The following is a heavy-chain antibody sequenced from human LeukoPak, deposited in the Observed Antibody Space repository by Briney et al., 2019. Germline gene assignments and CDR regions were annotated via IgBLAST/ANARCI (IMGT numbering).Heavy chain of an antibody. CDR3: ARASPERYGDFDI. V-gene: IGHV3-74*01. CDR1: GLTFSTYW. J-gene: IGHJ3*02. CDR2: IKTDGSST. Sequence: PGGSLTLFCAASGLTFSTYWMHWVRHGPGKGLVWVSRIKTDGSSTNYADSVKGRFTISRDNAKNTLYLQMNSLRVEDTAVYYCARASPERYGDFDIWGQGTMVTVSS. D-gene: IGHD4/OR15-4a*01.